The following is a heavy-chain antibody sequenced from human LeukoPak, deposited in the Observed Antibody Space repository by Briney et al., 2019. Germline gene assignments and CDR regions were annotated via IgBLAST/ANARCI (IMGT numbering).Heavy chain of an antibody. Sequence: SETLSLTCTVSGGSISSSSYYWGWIRQPPGKGLEWIGSIYYSGSTYYNPSLKSRVTIPVDTSKNQFSLKLSSVTAADTAVYYCAGSLVGTVVPAAIEAPGQKAFDYWGQGTLVTVSS. CDR2: IYYSGST. CDR3: AGSLVGTVVPAAIEAPGQKAFDY. D-gene: IGHD2-2*02. V-gene: IGHV4-39*01. J-gene: IGHJ4*02. CDR1: GGSISSSSYY.